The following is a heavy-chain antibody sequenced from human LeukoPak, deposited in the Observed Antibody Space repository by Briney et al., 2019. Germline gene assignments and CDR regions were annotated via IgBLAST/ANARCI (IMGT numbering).Heavy chain of an antibody. CDR3: AREGLGDSNDY. V-gene: IGHV3-30-3*01. Sequence: GGSLRLSCAASEFTFSSYAMDWVRQAPGKGLEWVAFISYDGSNQYYADSVKGRFIISRDNSRNTLYLQMNSLRPEDTAVYYCAREGLGDSNDYWGQGTLVTVSS. CDR2: ISYDGSNQ. J-gene: IGHJ4*02. D-gene: IGHD2-21*02. CDR1: EFTFSSYA.